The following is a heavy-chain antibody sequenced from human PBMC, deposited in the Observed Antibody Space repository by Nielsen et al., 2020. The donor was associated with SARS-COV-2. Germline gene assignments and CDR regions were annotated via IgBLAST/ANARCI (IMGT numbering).Heavy chain of an antibody. CDR2: IYYSGST. CDR3: ARSTVWLEHRTRLFSYSGMDV. CDR1: GGSISSGDYY. D-gene: IGHD1/OR15-1a*01. J-gene: IGHJ6*02. V-gene: IGHV4-30-4*01. Sequence: SCTVSGGSISSGDYYWSWIRQPPGKGLEWIGYIYYSGSTYYNPSLKSRVTISVDTSKNQFSLKLSSVTAEDTAVYYCARSTVWLEHRTRLFSYSGMDVWGQGTTVTVSS.